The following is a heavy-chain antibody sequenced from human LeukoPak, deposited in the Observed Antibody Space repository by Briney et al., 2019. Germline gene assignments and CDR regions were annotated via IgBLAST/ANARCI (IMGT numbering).Heavy chain of an antibody. Sequence: GGSLRLSCTASEFTVSDNYIYWVRQAPGKGLECVSVIYSGGSTYYADSVKGRFTISRHNSKNTLYLQMNSLRAEDTAVYYCARAPPGYCSGGSCLYYYYGMDVWGQGTTVTVSS. D-gene: IGHD2-15*01. CDR1: EFTVSDNY. J-gene: IGHJ6*02. CDR3: ARAPPGYCSGGSCLYYYYGMDV. CDR2: IYSGGST. V-gene: IGHV3-53*04.